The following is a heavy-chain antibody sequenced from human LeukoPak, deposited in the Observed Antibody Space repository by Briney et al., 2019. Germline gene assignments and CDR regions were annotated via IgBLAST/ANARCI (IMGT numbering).Heavy chain of an antibody. CDR2: IYPGDSDT. CDR1: GYSFTSYW. D-gene: IGHD3-9*01. Sequence: GESPKISCKGSGYSFTSYWIGWVRQMPGKGLEWMGIIYPGDSDTRYSPSFQGQVTISADKSISTAYLQWSSLKASDTAMYYCARAGTDILTGYYTLAPFDYWGQGTLVTVSS. J-gene: IGHJ4*02. V-gene: IGHV5-51*01. CDR3: ARAGTDILTGYYTLAPFDY.